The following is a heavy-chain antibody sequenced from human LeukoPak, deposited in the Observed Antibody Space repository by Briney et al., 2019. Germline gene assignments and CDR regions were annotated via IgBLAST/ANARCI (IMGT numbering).Heavy chain of an antibody. D-gene: IGHD6-19*01. J-gene: IGHJ1*01. Sequence: SGTLSLTCTVSGGSISSGGYYWSWIRQPPGKGLEWIGYIYHSGSTYYNPSLKSRVTISVDRSRNQFSLKLSSVTAADTAVYYCARVYSSGSRAFQHWGQGTLVTVSS. CDR1: GGSISSGGYY. CDR2: IYHSGST. CDR3: ARVYSSGSRAFQH. V-gene: IGHV4-30-2*01.